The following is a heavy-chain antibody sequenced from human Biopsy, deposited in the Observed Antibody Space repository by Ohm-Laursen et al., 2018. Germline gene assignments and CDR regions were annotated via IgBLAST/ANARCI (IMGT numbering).Heavy chain of an antibody. V-gene: IGHV3-48*01. J-gene: IGHJ6*02. CDR1: GFRFSGYH. CDR3: AREQLMVFAMDV. CDR2: IKSDSTTI. Sequence: GSLRLSCSASGFRFSGYHMNWVRQAPGKGLQWLAYIKSDSTTIYYADSVKGRFTISRDNAKNSLFLQMNSLRAEDAAIYYCAREQLMVFAMDVWGQATTVTVSS. D-gene: IGHD2-8*01.